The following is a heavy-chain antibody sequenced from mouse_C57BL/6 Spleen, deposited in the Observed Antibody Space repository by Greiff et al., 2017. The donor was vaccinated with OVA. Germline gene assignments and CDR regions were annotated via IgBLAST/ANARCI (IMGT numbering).Heavy chain of an antibody. V-gene: IGHV5-17*01. J-gene: IGHJ1*03. CDR2: ISSGSSTI. Sequence: EVMLVESGGGLVKPGGSLKLSCAASGFTFSDYGMHWVRQAPEKGLEWVAYISSGSSTIYYADTVKGRFTISRDNAKNTLFLQMTSLRSEDTAMYYCAKEDYYGSSGYFDVWGTGTTVTVSS. CDR1: GFTFSDYG. D-gene: IGHD1-1*01. CDR3: AKEDYYGSSGYFDV.